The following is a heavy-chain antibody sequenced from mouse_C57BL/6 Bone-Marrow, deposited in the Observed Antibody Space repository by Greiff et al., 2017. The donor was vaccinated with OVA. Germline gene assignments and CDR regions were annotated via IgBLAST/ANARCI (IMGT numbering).Heavy chain of an antibody. CDR3: ASSYDYDVGAY. J-gene: IGHJ3*01. D-gene: IGHD2-4*01. CDR1: GYTFTGYW. CDR2: ILPGSGST. V-gene: IGHV1-9*01. Sequence: QVQLQQSGAELMKPGASVKLSCKATGYTFTGYWIEWVKQRPGHGLEWIGEILPGSGSTNYNEKFKGKATFTADTSSNTAYMQLSILTTEDSAIYYCASSYDYDVGAYWGQGTLVTVSA.